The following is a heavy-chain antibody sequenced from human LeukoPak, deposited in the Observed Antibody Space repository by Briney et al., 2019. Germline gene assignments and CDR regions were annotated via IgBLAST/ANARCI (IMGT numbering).Heavy chain of an antibody. CDR3: AHFSTTVTTGYFDP. Sequence: SGPTLVKPTQTLTLTCTFSGFSLTTSGVGVAWVRQPPGKPLEWLALTYWNDDNRYSPSLESRLTIMRDTSKNQVVLILTNMDPVDTATYYCAHFSTTVTTGYFDPWGQGILVTVSS. V-gene: IGHV2-5*01. CDR2: TYWNDDN. CDR1: GFSLTTSGVG. J-gene: IGHJ5*02. D-gene: IGHD4-17*01.